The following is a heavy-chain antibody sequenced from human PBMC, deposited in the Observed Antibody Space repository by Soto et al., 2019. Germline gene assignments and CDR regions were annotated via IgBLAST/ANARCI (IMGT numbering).Heavy chain of an antibody. CDR2: ILHDGSAE. D-gene: IGHD4-4*01. J-gene: IGHJ6*02. CDR1: GVIFTSYG. CDR3: ARSRDGYSFYFYYGMDG. V-gene: IGHV3-30*03. Sequence: XGSLRLSCSAAGVIFTSYGMHWVRQAPGRGLEWMALILHDGSAEYYADSVKGRFTISRDNSKNTLYLQMDSLTAEDTAVYYCARSRDGYSFYFYYGMDGWGQGTTVTVSS.